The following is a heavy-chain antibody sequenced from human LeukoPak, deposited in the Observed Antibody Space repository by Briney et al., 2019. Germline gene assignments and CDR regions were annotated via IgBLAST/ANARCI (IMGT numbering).Heavy chain of an antibody. CDR3: AREPAANSDFDY. V-gene: IGHV3-30-3*01. CDR2: ISYDGSNK. CDR1: GFTFSSNV. J-gene: IGHJ4*02. D-gene: IGHD1-1*01. Sequence: GRSLRLSCAASGFTFSSNVLHWVRQAPGKGLEWVAVISYDGSNKYYADSVKGRFTISRDNSKNTLYLQMNNLRAEDTAVYYCAREPAANSDFDYWGQRTLVTVSS.